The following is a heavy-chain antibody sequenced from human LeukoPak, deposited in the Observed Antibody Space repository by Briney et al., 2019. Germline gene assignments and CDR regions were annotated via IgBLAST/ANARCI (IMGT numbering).Heavy chain of an antibody. Sequence: PSETLSLTCAVYGGSFSGYYWSWIRQPPGKGLEWIGEINHSGSTNYNPSLKSRVTISVDTSKNQFSLKLSSVTAADTAVYYCARVSGDYGDYGYRFDYWGQGTLVTVSS. CDR2: INHSGST. CDR3: ARVSGDYGDYGYRFDY. CDR1: GGSFSGYY. D-gene: IGHD4-17*01. V-gene: IGHV4-34*09. J-gene: IGHJ4*02.